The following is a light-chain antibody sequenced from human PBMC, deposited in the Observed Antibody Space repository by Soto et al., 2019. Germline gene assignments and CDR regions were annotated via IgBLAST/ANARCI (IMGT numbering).Light chain of an antibody. V-gene: IGKV1D-12*01. CDR2: EAS. J-gene: IGKJ4*01. Sequence: DVQMTQSPSSISASVGDRVTISCRARPGVSAWLAWYQQIPGKAPKLLIYEASKLQSGVPSRFVGSGSGTHFTLAINSLQPDDFATYFCQQANDFVTFGGGTTVTIK. CDR3: QQANDFVT. CDR1: PGVSAW.